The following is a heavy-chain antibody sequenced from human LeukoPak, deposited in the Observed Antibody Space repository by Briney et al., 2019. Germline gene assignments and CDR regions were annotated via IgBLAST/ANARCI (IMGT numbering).Heavy chain of an antibody. CDR2: INHSGST. CDR1: GESFIGHY. Sequence: SETLSLTCAVYGESFIGHYWSWIRQPPGKGLEWIGEINHSGSTNYNPSLKSRVTISVDTSKNQFSLKLSSVTAADTAVYYCARGWASCYDYWGQGTLVTVSS. J-gene: IGHJ4*02. D-gene: IGHD2-2*01. CDR3: ARGWASCYDY. V-gene: IGHV4-34*01.